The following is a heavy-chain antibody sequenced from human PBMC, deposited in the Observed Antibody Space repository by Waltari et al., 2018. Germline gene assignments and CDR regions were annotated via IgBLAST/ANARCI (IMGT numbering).Heavy chain of an antibody. J-gene: IGHJ5*02. CDR2: IYYSGST. CDR1: GGSISSYY. CDR3: AKDRNGGNPRRVVGWFDP. D-gene: IGHD2-15*01. V-gene: IGHV4-59*12. Sequence: QVQLQESGPGLVKPSETLSLTCTVSGGSISSYYWSWIRQPPGKGLEWIGYIYYSGSTNYNPSLRSRVTISVDTSKNQFSLKLSSVTAADTAVYYCAKDRNGGNPRRVVGWFDPWGQGTLVTVSS.